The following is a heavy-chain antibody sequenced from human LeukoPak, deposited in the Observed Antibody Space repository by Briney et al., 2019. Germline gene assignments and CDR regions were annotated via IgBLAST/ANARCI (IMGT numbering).Heavy chain of an antibody. CDR3: ARPIVGARSFDY. J-gene: IGHJ4*02. Sequence: PGGSLRLSCAASGFTLSSYAMSWVRQAPGKGLEWVSAISGSGGSTYYADSVKGRFTISRDNAKNSLYLQMNSLRAEDTAVCYCARPIVGARSFDYWGQGTLVTVSS. CDR2: ISGSGGST. CDR1: GFTLSSYA. D-gene: IGHD1-26*01. V-gene: IGHV3-23*01.